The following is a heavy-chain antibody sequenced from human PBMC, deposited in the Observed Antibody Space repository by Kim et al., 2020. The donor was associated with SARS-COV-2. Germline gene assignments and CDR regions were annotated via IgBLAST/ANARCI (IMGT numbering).Heavy chain of an antibody. Sequence: GGSLRLSCAASGFTFSSYAMHWVRQAPGKGLEWVAVISYDGSNKYYADSVKGRFTISRDNSKNTLYLQMNSLRAEDTAVYYCARDAPESVEMATIFADMDVWGQGTTVTVSS. V-gene: IGHV3-30*04. CDR2: ISYDGSNK. CDR1: GFTFSSYA. J-gene: IGHJ6*02. D-gene: IGHD5-12*01. CDR3: ARDAPESVEMATIFADMDV.